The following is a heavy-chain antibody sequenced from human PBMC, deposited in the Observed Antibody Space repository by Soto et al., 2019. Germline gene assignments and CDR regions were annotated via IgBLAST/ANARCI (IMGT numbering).Heavy chain of an antibody. CDR3: ARGALTTYFDY. V-gene: IGHV4-59*01. CDR2: FYYSGST. Sequence: QVQLQESRPGLVKPSETLSLTCAVSGGSISSYYWSWIRQPPGKGLEWIGYFYYSGSTNYNPSLKSRVTISVDTSKNQFSLKLSSVTAADTAVYYCARGALTTYFDYWGQGTLVTVSS. J-gene: IGHJ4*02. CDR1: GGSISSYY.